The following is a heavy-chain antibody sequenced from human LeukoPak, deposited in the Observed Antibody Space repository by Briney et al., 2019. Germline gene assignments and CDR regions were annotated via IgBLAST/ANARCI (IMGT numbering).Heavy chain of an antibody. CDR2: IYHSGST. V-gene: IGHV4-39*07. CDR3: ARGPGFDP. J-gene: IGHJ5*02. Sequence: SETLSLTCTVSGGSISSSSYYWGWIRQPPGKGLEWIGEIYHSGSTYYNPSLKSRVTISVDTSKNQFSLKLSSVTAADTAVYYCARGPGFDPWGQGTLVTVSS. CDR1: GGSISSSSYY.